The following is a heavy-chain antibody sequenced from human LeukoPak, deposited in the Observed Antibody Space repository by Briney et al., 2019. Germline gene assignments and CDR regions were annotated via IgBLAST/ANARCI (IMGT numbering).Heavy chain of an antibody. CDR3: ACGYDYNAFDI. D-gene: IGHD5-12*01. J-gene: IGHJ3*02. CDR2: IIPILGIA. CDR1: GGTFSSYT. V-gene: IGHV1-69*02. Sequence: GASVKVSCKASGGTFSSYTISWVRQAPGQGLEWMGRIIPILGIANYAQKFQGRVTITADKSTSTAYMELSSLRSEDTAVYYCACGYDYNAFDIWGQGTMATVSS.